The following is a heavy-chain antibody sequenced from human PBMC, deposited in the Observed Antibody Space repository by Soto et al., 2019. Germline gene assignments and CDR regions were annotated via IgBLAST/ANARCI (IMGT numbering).Heavy chain of an antibody. J-gene: IGHJ4*02. CDR2: INHSGST. V-gene: IGHV4-34*01. CDR3: ATTGSVWYGVRYYFDY. CDR1: GGSFSGDY. D-gene: IGHD3-10*01. Sequence: SETLSLTCAVYGGSFSGDYWSWIRQPPGKGLEWIGEINHSGSTNYNPSLKSRVTISVDTSKNQFSLKLSSVTAADTAVYYCATTGSVWYGVRYYFDYWGQGTLVTVSS.